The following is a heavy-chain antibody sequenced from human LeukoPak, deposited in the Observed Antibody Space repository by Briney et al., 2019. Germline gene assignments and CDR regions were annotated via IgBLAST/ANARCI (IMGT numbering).Heavy chain of an antibody. CDR2: IYSGGGT. CDR3: ARESSGWLQLFDY. D-gene: IGHD5-24*01. J-gene: IGHJ4*02. Sequence: GGSLTLSCAASGFTVSSKYMSWVRQAPGKGLEWVSVIYSGGGTYYADSVKGRFTISRDNSKNTVYLQMNSLRAEDTAVYYCARESSGWLQLFDYWGQGTLVTVSS. CDR1: GFTVSSKY. V-gene: IGHV3-66*01.